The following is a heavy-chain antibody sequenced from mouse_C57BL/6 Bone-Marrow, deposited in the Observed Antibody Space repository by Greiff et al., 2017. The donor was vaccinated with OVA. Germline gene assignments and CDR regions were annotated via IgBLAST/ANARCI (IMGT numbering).Heavy chain of an antibody. CDR3: ARHYYGSSYVGWFAY. CDR2: ISNLAYSI. Sequence: EVQLVESGGGLVQPGGSLKLSCAASGFTFSDYGMAWVRQAPRKGPEWVAFISNLAYSIYYADTVTGRFTISRENAKNTLYLEMSSLRSEDTAMYYCARHYYGSSYVGWFAYWGQGTLVTVSA. V-gene: IGHV5-15*01. D-gene: IGHD1-1*01. J-gene: IGHJ3*01. CDR1: GFTFSDYG.